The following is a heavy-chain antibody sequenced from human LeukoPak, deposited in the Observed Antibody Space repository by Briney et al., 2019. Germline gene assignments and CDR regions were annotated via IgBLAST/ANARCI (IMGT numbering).Heavy chain of an antibody. D-gene: IGHD1-26*01. CDR3: ASQNLGSIDY. J-gene: IGHJ4*02. Sequence: SETLSLTCTVSGYSISSGYYWGWIRQPPGKGLEWIGSIYHSGSTYYNPSLKSRVTISVDTSKNQFSLKLSSVTAADTAVYYCASQNLGSIDYWGQGTLVTVSS. CDR1: GYSISSGYY. CDR2: IYHSGST. V-gene: IGHV4-38-2*02.